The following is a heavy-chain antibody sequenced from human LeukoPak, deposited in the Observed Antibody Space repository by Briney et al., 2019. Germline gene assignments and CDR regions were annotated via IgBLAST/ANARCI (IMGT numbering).Heavy chain of an antibody. CDR1: GGSISSGYY. D-gene: IGHD3-10*01. V-gene: IGHV4-38-2*02. Sequence: SETLSLTCTVSGGSISSGYYWGWIRQPPGKGLEWIGSIYHSGSTYYNPSLKSRVTISVDTSMNQFSLKLSSVTAADTAVYYCASSVLLWFGRSGYWGQGTLVTVSS. CDR2: IYHSGST. J-gene: IGHJ4*02. CDR3: ASSVLLWFGRSGY.